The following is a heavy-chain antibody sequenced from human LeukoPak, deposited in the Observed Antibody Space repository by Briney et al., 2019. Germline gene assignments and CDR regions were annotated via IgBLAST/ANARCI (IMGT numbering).Heavy chain of an antibody. V-gene: IGHV1-2*02. CDR1: GYTFTDYY. D-gene: IGHD3-22*01. J-gene: IGHJ5*02. Sequence: ASVKVSCKSSGYTFTDYYMHWVRQAPGQGPEWMGWINPNSGGTNYAQKFQGRVTMTRDTSISTAYMELSRLRSDDTAVYYCARGTYLHYYDSSGGDPWGQGTLVTVSS. CDR3: ARGTYLHYYDSSGGDP. CDR2: INPNSGGT.